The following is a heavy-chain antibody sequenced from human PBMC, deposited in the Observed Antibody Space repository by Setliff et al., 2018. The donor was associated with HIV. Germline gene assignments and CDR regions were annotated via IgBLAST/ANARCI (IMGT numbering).Heavy chain of an antibody. CDR2: SIPILGIG. CDR3: ARPGGDCSGISCYSLWFDP. Sequence: KVSCKASGGTFSSYTINWVRQAPGQGLEWMGRSIPILGIGNDEQAQKFKGRVTFTADKSTSTVYMELSSLRTEDTAVYYCARPGGDCSGISCYSLWFDPWGHGTLVTVSS. V-gene: IGHV1-69*02. J-gene: IGHJ5*02. CDR1: GGTFSSYT. D-gene: IGHD2-15*01.